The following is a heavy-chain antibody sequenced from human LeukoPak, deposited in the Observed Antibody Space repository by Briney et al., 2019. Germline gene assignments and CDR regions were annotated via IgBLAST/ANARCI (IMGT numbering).Heavy chain of an antibody. Sequence: GGSLRLSCAASGFTFSSNYMSWVRQAPGKGLEWVSVIYSGGNTYYADSVKGRFTISRDNSKNTLCLQMNSLRAEDTAVYYCARGDSSGYYYFDYWGQGTLVTVSS. CDR2: IYSGGNT. V-gene: IGHV3-53*01. D-gene: IGHD6-19*01. CDR1: GFTFSSNY. CDR3: ARGDSSGYYYFDY. J-gene: IGHJ4*02.